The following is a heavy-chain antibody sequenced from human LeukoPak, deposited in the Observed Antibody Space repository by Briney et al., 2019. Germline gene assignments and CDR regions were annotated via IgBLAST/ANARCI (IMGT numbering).Heavy chain of an antibody. Sequence: GGSLRLSCAASGFTFDDYAMHWARQAPGKGLEWVSGISWNSGSIGYADSVKGRFTISRDNAKNSLYLQMNSLRAEDAALYYCAKEGSSWYTWFDPWGQGTLVTVSS. V-gene: IGHV3-9*01. CDR1: GFTFDDYA. J-gene: IGHJ5*02. CDR3: AKEGSSWYTWFDP. D-gene: IGHD6-13*01. CDR2: ISWNSGSI.